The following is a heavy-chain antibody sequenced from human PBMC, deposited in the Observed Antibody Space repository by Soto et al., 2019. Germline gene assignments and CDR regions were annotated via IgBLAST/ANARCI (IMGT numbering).Heavy chain of an antibody. D-gene: IGHD6-13*01. CDR1: GFTFISYG. V-gene: IGHV3-23*01. CDR3: ARGAAAAGTDWFDA. J-gene: IGHJ5*02. CDR2: ITTTGRNT. Sequence: EMQLLESGGGLVQPGGSLRLSCAASGFTFISYGMTWVRQAPGKGLVWVSGITTTGRNTYYAESVKGRFTISRDNSKNVVYLQMNSLRAEDTAVYYCARGAAAAGTDWFDAWGQGTLVIVSS.